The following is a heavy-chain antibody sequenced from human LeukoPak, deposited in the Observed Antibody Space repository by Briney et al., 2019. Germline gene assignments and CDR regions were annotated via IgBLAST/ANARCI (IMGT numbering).Heavy chain of an antibody. V-gene: IGHV1-2*02. CDR3: ARGGYYYDSSASTPKFDY. D-gene: IGHD3-22*01. J-gene: IGHJ4*02. CDR1: GYTFTGYY. Sequence: ASVKVSCNAYGYTFTGYYMHWVRQAPGQGLEWMGWINPNSGGTNYAQKFQGRVTMTRDTSISTAYMELSRLRSDDTAVYYCARGGYYYDSSASTPKFDYWGQGTLVTVSS. CDR2: INPNSGGT.